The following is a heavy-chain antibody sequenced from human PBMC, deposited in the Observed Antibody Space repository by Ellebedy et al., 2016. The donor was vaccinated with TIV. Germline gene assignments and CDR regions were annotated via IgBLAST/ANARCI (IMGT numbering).Heavy chain of an antibody. CDR1: GGSISSGSYY. D-gene: IGHD3-22*01. V-gene: IGHV4-61*02. Sequence: SETLSLXXTVSGGSISSGSYYWSWIRQPAGKGLEWIGRIYRSGSTNYNPSLKSRVTMSVGTSKNQFSLKLSSLTAADTAVYFCARAVLSSGDYDYYSYYYMDVWGKGTTVTVSS. J-gene: IGHJ6*03. CDR3: ARAVLSSGDYDYYSYYYMDV. CDR2: IYRSGST.